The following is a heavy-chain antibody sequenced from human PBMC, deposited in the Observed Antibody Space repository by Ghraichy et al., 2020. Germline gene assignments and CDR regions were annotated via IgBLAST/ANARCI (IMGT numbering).Heavy chain of an antibody. Sequence: SETLSLTCTVSGGSISSYYWSWIRQPPGKGLEWIGYIYYSGSTNYNPSLKSRVTISVDTSKNQFSLKLSSVTAADTAVYYCARANVLLWFGELLHPNWFDPWGQGTLVTVSS. V-gene: IGHV4-59*01. CDR1: GGSISSYY. CDR2: IYYSGST. D-gene: IGHD3-10*01. J-gene: IGHJ5*02. CDR3: ARANVLLWFGELLHPNWFDP.